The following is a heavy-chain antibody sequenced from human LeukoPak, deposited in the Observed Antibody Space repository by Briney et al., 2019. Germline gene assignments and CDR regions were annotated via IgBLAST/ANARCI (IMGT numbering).Heavy chain of an antibody. CDR2: ISSNGGST. CDR1: GFTFSSYA. V-gene: IGHV3-64*01. CDR3: ARVYPYSGSYYNFDY. D-gene: IGHD1-26*01. Sequence: GGSLRLSCAASGFTFSSYAMHWVRQAPGKGLEYVSAISSNGGSTYYANSVKGRFTISRDNSKNTLYLQMGSLRAEDTAVYYCARVYPYSGSYYNFDYWGQGTLVTVSS. J-gene: IGHJ4*02.